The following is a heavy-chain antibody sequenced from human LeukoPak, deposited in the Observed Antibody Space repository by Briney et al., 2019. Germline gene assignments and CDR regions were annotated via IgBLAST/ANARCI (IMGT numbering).Heavy chain of an antibody. Sequence: PGGSLRLSCAASGITFGSYWMTWVSQAPGKGLECVANIKPDGSEKHYVDSVEGRFTISRDNAKNSLFLEMNSLRAEDTAVYYCARGRVAVAGSYEYWGQGTLVTVSS. CDR2: IKPDGSEK. CDR1: GITFGSYW. D-gene: IGHD6-19*01. CDR3: ARGRVAVAGSYEY. V-gene: IGHV3-7*05. J-gene: IGHJ4*02.